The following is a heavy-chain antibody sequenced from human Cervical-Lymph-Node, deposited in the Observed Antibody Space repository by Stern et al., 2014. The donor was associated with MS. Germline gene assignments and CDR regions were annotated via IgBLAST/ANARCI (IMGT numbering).Heavy chain of an antibody. Sequence: EVQLEESGAEVKKPGESLKISCKGSGYNFGDYWIGWVRQKPGKWLEWMGTIFPADSDSRYSPSFEGQVTISADESISTAFLQSSSLKASDTGIYYCARHQPAATFAMDVWGQGTTVIVSS. V-gene: IGHV5-51*01. CDR1: GYNFGDYW. D-gene: IGHD2-2*01. J-gene: IGHJ6*02. CDR3: ARHQPAATFAMDV. CDR2: IFPADSDS.